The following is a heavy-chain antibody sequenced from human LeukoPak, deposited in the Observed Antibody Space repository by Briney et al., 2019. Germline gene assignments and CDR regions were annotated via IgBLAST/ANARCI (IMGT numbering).Heavy chain of an antibody. V-gene: IGHV4-39*07. CDR2: IFYSGST. J-gene: IGHJ4*02. CDR3: ARYPLVAGYNWVAYGY. CDR1: GGSIISSSSH. Sequence: PSETLSLPCTVSGGSIISSSSHWARIRQPPGKGLELIGTIFYSGSTYFNPSLKSRVAISVDTSKSQFSLKLNSVTAADTAVYYCARYPLVAGYNWVAYGYWGQGTLVTVSS. D-gene: IGHD5-24*01.